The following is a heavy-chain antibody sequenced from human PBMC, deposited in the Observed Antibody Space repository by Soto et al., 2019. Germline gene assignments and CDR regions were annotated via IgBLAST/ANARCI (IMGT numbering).Heavy chain of an antibody. CDR2: ISSSSSYI. CDR1: GFTFSSYS. J-gene: IGHJ6*03. CDR3: ATSPNTIFGGGGYYYMDV. Sequence: GGSLRLSCAASGFTFSSYSMNWVRQAPGKGLEWVSSISSSSSYIYYADSVKGRFTISRDNAKNSLYLQMNSLRAEDTAVYYCATSPNTIFGGGGYYYMDVWGKGTTVTVSS. V-gene: IGHV3-21*01. D-gene: IGHD3-3*01.